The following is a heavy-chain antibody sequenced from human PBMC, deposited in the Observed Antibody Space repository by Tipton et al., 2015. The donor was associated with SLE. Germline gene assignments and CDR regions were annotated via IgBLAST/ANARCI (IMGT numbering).Heavy chain of an antibody. J-gene: IGHJ6*02. CDR1: GGTFSNYV. Sequence: LVQSGAEVKKPGSSMKVSCKASGGTFSNYVINWVRQTPGQGLEWMGGIIVLFDATNFAQKFQGRVTITADETTRTAYMELSSLTSEDTAVYYCAKAVRHCGADCLPMDVWGQGTTVTVSS. V-gene: IGHV1-69*01. D-gene: IGHD2-21*01. CDR3: AKAVRHCGADCLPMDV. CDR2: IIVLFDAT.